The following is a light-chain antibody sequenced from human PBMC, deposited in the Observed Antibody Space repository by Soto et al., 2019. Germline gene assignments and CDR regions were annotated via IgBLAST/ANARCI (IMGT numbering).Light chain of an antibody. Sequence: QSVLTQPASVSGSPGQSITISCTGTSSDVGAYNYVSWYQQHPGKAPKLMIYEVNNRPSGVSNRFSGSKSGNTASLTISGIQAEDEADYYCSSYTSSSTLVFGGGTKLTVL. CDR3: SSYTSSSTLV. CDR1: SSDVGAYNY. CDR2: EVN. V-gene: IGLV2-14*01. J-gene: IGLJ3*02.